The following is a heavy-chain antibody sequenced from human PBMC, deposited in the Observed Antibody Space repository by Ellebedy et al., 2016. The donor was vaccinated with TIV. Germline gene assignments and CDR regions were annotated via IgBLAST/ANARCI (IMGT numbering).Heavy chain of an antibody. CDR2: IYSTGSTGGT. CDR3: ARDRVYASGWYSDY. Sequence: MPSETLSLTCSVSGGSITSYYWSWIRQPAGKGLEWIGRIYSTGSTGGTNYSPSLKSRISMSVDRSKNQFSLKLTSVTAADTAVYFCARDRVYASGWYSDYWGQGTQVTVSA. D-gene: IGHD6-19*01. CDR1: GGSITSYY. J-gene: IGHJ4*02. V-gene: IGHV4-4*07.